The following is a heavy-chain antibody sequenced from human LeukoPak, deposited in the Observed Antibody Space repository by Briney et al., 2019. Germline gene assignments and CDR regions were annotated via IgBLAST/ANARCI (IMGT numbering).Heavy chain of an antibody. CDR2: IYYSGST. V-gene: IGHV4-39*01. J-gene: IGHJ4*02. CDR3: ARLAIGAPFDY. CDR1: GGSISSYY. Sequence: SETLSLTCTVSGGSISSYYWGWIRQPPGKGLEWIGSIYYSGSTYYNPSLKSRVTISVDTSKNQFSLKLSSVTAADTAVYFCARLAIGAPFDYWGRGTLVTVSS. D-gene: IGHD4-17*01.